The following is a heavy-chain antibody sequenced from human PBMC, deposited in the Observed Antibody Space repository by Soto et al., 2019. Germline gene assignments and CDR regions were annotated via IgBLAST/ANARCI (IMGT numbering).Heavy chain of an antibody. Sequence: EVQLVESGGGLVKPGGSLRLSCAASGFTFSSYSMNWVRQAPGKGLEWVSSISSSSSYIYYADSVKGRFTISRDNAKNSLYLQMNSLRAEATAVYYCARVGGSPFWYFDLWGRGTMVTVSS. CDR3: ARVGGSPFWYFDL. CDR2: ISSSSSYI. D-gene: IGHD3-10*01. V-gene: IGHV3-21*01. CDR1: GFTFSSYS. J-gene: IGHJ2*01.